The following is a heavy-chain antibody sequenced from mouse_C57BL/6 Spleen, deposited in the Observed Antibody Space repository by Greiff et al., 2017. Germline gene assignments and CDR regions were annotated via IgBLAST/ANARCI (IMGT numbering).Heavy chain of an antibody. CDR3: ARSGGSSWNYFDY. Sequence: QVQLQQSGPELVKPGASVKISCKASGYAFSSSWMNWVKQRPGKGLEWIGRIYPGDGDTNYNGKFKGKATLTADKSSSTDYMQLSSLTAEDSAVYFCARSGGSSWNYFDYWGQGTTLTVSS. J-gene: IGHJ2*01. V-gene: IGHV1-82*01. CDR1: GYAFSSSW. D-gene: IGHD1-1*01. CDR2: IYPGDGDT.